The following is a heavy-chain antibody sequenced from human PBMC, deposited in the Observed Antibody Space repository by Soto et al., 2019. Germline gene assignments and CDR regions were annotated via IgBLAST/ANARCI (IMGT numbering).Heavy chain of an antibody. CDR1: GGSVSSGSYY. D-gene: IGHD3-10*01. CDR2: IYYSGST. V-gene: IGHV4-61*01. Sequence: PSETLSLTCTVSGGSVSSGSYYWSWIRQPPGKGLEWIGYIYYSGSTNYNPSLKSRVTISVDTSKNQFSLKLSSVTAADTAVYYCARGSMVRGPWDGMDVWGQGTTVTVSS. CDR3: ARGSMVRGPWDGMDV. J-gene: IGHJ6*02.